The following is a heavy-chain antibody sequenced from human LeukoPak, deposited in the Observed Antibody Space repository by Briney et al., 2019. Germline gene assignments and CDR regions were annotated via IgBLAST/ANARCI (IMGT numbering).Heavy chain of an antibody. CDR3: ATNGRESQLLGHHFQYYVDV. V-gene: IGHV3-23*01. Sequence: RPGGSLRLSCATSGFILSNYAMSWVRQAPGKGLEWVSSMSGSGESIYYADSVKGRFTISRDISKNTLFLQMNSLRAEDTAIYYCATNGRESQLLGHHFQYYVDVWGKGTTVTVSS. CDR2: MSGSGESI. D-gene: IGHD2-2*01. J-gene: IGHJ6*03. CDR1: GFILSNYA.